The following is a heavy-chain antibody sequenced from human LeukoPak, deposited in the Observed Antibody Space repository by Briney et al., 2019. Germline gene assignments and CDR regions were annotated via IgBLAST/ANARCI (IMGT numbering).Heavy chain of an antibody. V-gene: IGHV3-9*01. CDR3: AKDSSPFGDYLYNFDY. J-gene: IGHJ4*02. CDR1: GFTFGDYA. Sequence: HPGGSLRLSCAASGFTFGDYAMHWVRQAPGKGLEWVSGISWNSGSIGYADSVKGRFTISRDNAKNSLYLQMNSLRAEDTALYYCAKDSSPFGDYLYNFDYWGQGTLVTVSS. CDR2: ISWNSGSI. D-gene: IGHD4-17*01.